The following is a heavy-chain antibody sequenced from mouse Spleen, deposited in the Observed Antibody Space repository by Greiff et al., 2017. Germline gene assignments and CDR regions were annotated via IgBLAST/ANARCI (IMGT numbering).Heavy chain of an antibody. CDR2: IYPGDGDT. D-gene: IGHD1-1*01. J-gene: IGHJ3*01. CDR1: GYAFSSSW. Sequence: QVQLQQSGPELVKPGASVKISCKASGYAFSSSWMNWVKQRPGKGLEWIGRIYPGDGDTNYNGKFKGKATLTADKSSSTAYMQLSSLTSEDSAVYFCAGITTVVASDGFAYWGQGTLVTVSA. CDR3: AGITTVVASDGFAY. V-gene: IGHV1-82*01.